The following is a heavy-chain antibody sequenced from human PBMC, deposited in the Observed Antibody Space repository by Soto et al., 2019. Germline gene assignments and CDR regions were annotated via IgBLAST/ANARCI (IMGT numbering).Heavy chain of an antibody. J-gene: IGHJ6*02. D-gene: IGHD3-10*01. CDR3: AKAYYGSGAYYYGMDV. CDR1: GFTFSSYG. V-gene: IGHV3-30*18. CDR2: ISYDGSNK. Sequence: QVQLVESGGGVVQPGRSLRLSCAASGFTFSSYGMHWVRQALGKGLEWVAVISYDGSNKYYADSVKGRFTISRDNSKNTLYLQMNSLRAEDTAVYYCAKAYYGSGAYYYGMDVWGQGTTVTVSS.